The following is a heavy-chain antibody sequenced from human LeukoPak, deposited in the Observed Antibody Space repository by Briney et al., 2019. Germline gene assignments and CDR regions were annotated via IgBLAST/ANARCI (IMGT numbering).Heavy chain of an antibody. CDR1: GGSTSSYY. CDR3: ARGWGYLDY. Sequence: SETLSLTCTVSGGSTSSYYLTWIRQPPGKGLEWIGYIFDSGSTNHNPSLNSRVTILVDTSKNQFSLRLSSVTAADTAVYYCARGWGYLDYWGQGTLVTVPS. CDR2: IFDSGST. D-gene: IGHD3-16*01. J-gene: IGHJ4*02. V-gene: IGHV4-59*01.